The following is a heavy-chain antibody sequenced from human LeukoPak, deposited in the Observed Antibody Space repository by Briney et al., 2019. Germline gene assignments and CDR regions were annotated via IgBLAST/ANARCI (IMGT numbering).Heavy chain of an antibody. V-gene: IGHV6-1*01. J-gene: IGHJ3*02. Sequence: SQTLSLTCVISGDSVSNNAWNWVRQTPSGGLECLGRTYYNSKWYNEYAESVQSRISINPDTSKNQFSLQLNSVTPEGTAVYYCARGWARDGFNIWSQGAMVTVSS. CDR2: TYYNSKWYN. CDR1: GDSVSNNA. CDR3: ARGWARDGFNI. D-gene: IGHD6-13*01.